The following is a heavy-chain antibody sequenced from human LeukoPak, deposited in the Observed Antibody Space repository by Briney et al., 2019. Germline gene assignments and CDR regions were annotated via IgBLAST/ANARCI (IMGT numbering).Heavy chain of an antibody. V-gene: IGHV1-69*13. CDR3: ASARPYYDILTGYYN. CDR2: IIPIFGTA. D-gene: IGHD3-9*01. CDR1: GGTFSSYA. Sequence: SVKVSCKASGGTFSSYAVSWVRQAPGQGLEWMGGIIPIFGTANYAQKFQGRVTITADESTSTAYMELSSLRSEDTAVYYCASARPYYDILTGYYNWGQGTLVTVSS. J-gene: IGHJ4*02.